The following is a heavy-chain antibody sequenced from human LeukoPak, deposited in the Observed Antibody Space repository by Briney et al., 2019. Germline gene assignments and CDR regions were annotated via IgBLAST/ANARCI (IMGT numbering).Heavy chain of an antibody. D-gene: IGHD3-22*01. CDR2: ISSSGST. CDR1: GDSISSGDYY. J-gene: IGHJ3*02. CDR3: ARGPYSYDSSGAFDI. V-gene: IGHV4-61*02. Sequence: SQTLSLTCTVAGDSISSGDYYWSWIRQPAVKGLEWIGRISSSGSTNYNPSLKSRVTISVDTSKNQFSLKLSSVTAADTAVYFCARGPYSYDSSGAFDIWGQGTMVTVSS.